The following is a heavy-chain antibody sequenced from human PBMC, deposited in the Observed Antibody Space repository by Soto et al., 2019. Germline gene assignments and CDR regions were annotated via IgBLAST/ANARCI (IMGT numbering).Heavy chain of an antibody. D-gene: IGHD2-2*01. CDR3: ARSMGYCSSTSCYHSQYYYYGTDV. J-gene: IGHJ6*02. V-gene: IGHV4-59*01. CDR1: GGSISSYY. Sequence: KASETLSLTCTVSGGSISSYYWSWIRQPPGKGLEWIGYIYYSGSTNYNPSLRSRVTISVDTSKNQFSLKLSSVTAADTAVYYCARSMGYCSSTSCYHSQYYYYGTDVWGQGTTVTVSS. CDR2: IYYSGST.